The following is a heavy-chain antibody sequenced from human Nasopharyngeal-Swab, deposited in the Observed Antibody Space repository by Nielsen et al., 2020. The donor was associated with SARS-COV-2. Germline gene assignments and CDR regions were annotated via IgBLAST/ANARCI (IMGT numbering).Heavy chain of an antibody. D-gene: IGHD5-12*01. Sequence: GESLKISWQGSGYSFTSYWIAWVRQMPGKGLEWMGIIYPRDSDTRYSPSFHGQVTISADKSISTAYLQWSSLKASDTAMYYCVRPEGVATNSKYYFQYGMDVWGQGTTVTVSS. CDR2: IYPRDSDT. CDR1: GYSFTSYW. J-gene: IGHJ6*02. CDR3: VRPEGVATNSKYYFQYGMDV. V-gene: IGHV5-51*01.